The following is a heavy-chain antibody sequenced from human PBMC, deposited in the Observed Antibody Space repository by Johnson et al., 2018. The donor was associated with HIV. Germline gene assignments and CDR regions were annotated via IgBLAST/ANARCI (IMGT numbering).Heavy chain of an antibody. CDR1: GFTFDDYA. CDR2: IRYDGSNK. Sequence: QMQLVESGGGLVQPGGSLRLSCAASGFTFDDYAMHWVRQAPGKGLEWVSFIRYDGSNKYYGDSVKGRFTISRDNSKNTLYVQMNSLRAEDTAVYYCARDYAGIVGGTEGFDMWGQGTMVTVSS. J-gene: IGHJ3*02. CDR3: ARDYAGIVGGTEGFDM. V-gene: IGHV3-30*02. D-gene: IGHD1-26*01.